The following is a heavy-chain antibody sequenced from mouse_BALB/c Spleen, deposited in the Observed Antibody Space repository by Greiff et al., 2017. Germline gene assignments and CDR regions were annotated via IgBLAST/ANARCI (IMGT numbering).Heavy chain of an antibody. D-gene: IGHD2-4*01. CDR2: INPSSGYT. Sequence: QVQLKESGAELAKPGASVKMSCKASGYTFTSYWMHWVKQRPGQGLEWIGYINPSSGYTEYNQKFKDKTTLTADKSSSTAYMQLSSLTSEDSAVYYCARRSYDYDLAWFAYWGQGTLVTVSA. CDR1: GYTFTSYW. J-gene: IGHJ3*01. V-gene: IGHV1-4*02. CDR3: ARRSYDYDLAWFAY.